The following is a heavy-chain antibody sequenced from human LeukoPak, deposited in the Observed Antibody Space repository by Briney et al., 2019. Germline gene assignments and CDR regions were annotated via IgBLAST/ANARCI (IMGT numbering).Heavy chain of an antibody. V-gene: IGHV3-15*07. CDR1: GFTFTNAW. CDR3: STLTSRGLSDS. Sequence: GGSLRLSCAASGFTFTNAWMNWVRQAPGKGLEWVGRIKSKADGETIDYAAPVKGRFTFSRDDSKNMLYLQMNSLKSEDTAVYYCSTLTSRGLSDSWGQGTLVTVS. J-gene: IGHJ4*02. CDR2: IKSKADGETI. D-gene: IGHD1-20*01.